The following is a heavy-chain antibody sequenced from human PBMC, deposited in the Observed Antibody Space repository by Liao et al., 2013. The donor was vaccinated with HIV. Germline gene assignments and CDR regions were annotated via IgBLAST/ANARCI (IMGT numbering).Heavy chain of an antibody. D-gene: IGHD3-10*01. CDR2: IHTSGYT. CDR1: GGSITSGTNY. J-gene: IGHJ4*02. V-gene: IGHV4-61*02. Sequence: QVQLQESGPGLVKPSQTLSLTCAVSGGSITSGTNYWSWIRQPAGKGLEWIGHIHTSGYTAYRASLRSRVSISIDTSKNQMSLELSSVTAADTAVYYCARLIATHSSSGTYYRVPFRFDLWGQGTLVTVSS. CDR3: ARLIATHSSSGTYYRVPFRFDL.